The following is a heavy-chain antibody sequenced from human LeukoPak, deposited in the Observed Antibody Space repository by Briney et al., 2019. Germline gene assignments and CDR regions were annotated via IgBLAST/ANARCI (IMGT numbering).Heavy chain of an antibody. D-gene: IGHD3-22*01. J-gene: IGHJ4*02. CDR3: AKRGVVIRVILVGFHKEAYYFDS. Sequence: GGSLRLSCAVSGITLSNYGMSWVRQAPGKGLEWVAGISDSGGRTNYADSVRGRFTISRDNPKNTLNLQMNSLRAEDTAVYFCAKRGVVIRVILVGFHKEAYYFDSWGQGALVTVSS. CDR1: GITLSNYG. CDR2: ISDSGGRT. V-gene: IGHV3-23*01.